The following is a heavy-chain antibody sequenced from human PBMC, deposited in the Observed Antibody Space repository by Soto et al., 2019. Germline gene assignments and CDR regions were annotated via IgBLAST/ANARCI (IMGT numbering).Heavy chain of an antibody. J-gene: IGHJ4*02. V-gene: IGHV3-7*03. CDR3: ARGDYFDRRFDF. CDR1: GFTFSNDW. CDR2: IKQDGSEK. D-gene: IGHD3-9*01. Sequence: PGGSLRLSCVASGFTFSNDWMSRVRQAPGKGLEWVATIKQDGSEKYYVDSVKGRFTVSRDNTKNSLYLQMSSLRDEDTAVCYCARGDYFDRRFDFWGQGALVTVSS.